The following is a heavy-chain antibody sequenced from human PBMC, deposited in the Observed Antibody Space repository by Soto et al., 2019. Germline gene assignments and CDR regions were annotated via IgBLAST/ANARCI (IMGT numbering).Heavy chain of an antibody. J-gene: IGHJ6*02. D-gene: IGHD2-21*02. Sequence: GECLKISCKGSGYSFTSYWIGWVRQMPGKGLEWMGIIYPGDSDTRYSPSFQGQVTISADKSISTAYLQWSSLKASDTAMYYCARHPLAYCGGDCYPLRDYYYYGMDVWGQGTTVTVSS. CDR3: ARHPLAYCGGDCYPLRDYYYYGMDV. V-gene: IGHV5-51*01. CDR1: GYSFTSYW. CDR2: IYPGDSDT.